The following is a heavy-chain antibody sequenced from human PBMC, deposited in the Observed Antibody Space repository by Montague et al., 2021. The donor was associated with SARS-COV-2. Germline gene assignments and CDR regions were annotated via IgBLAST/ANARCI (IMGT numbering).Heavy chain of an antibody. CDR2: ISYSATS. V-gene: IGHV4-39*01. CDR1: GASRSTKNYY. CDR3: ARLGITLGGVIVIRYYFDG. J-gene: IGHJ4*02. Sequence: SETLSLTCTFSGASRSTKNYYWGWIRQPPGKGLEWIGSISYSATSYSNPSLKSRVTMSVDTSRNQLSLNLSSVTVADTAVYYCARLGITLGGVIVIRYYFDGWGQGTLVTVSS. D-gene: IGHD3-16*02.